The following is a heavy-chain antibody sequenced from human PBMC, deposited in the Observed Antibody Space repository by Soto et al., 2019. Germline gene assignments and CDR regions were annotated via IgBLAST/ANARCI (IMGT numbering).Heavy chain of an antibody. J-gene: IGHJ5*02. CDR3: AGDLGSIAAAGWFDP. CDR2: IIPILGMA. D-gene: IGHD6-13*01. V-gene: IGHV1-69*08. CDR1: GGTFSSYT. Sequence: QVQLVQSGAEVKKPGSSVKVSCKASGGTFSSYTISWVRQAPGQGLEWMGRIIPILGMANYAQKFQGRITITAVNSTSTAYMERSSLSSEDTAVYYCAGDLGSIAAAGWFDPWGQGTLVTVSS.